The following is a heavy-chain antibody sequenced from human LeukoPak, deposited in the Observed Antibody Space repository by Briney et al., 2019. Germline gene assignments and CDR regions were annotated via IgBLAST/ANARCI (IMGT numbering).Heavy chain of an antibody. CDR1: GGSISSSSYY. J-gene: IGHJ4*02. CDR3: ARQVGGIPGIAVAGFDY. V-gene: IGHV4-39*07. Sequence: SETLSLTCTVSGGSISSSSYYWGWIRQPPGKGLEWIGSIYYSGSTYYNPSLKSRVTISVDTSKNQFSLKLSSVTAADTAVYYCARQVGGIPGIAVAGFDYWGQGTLVTVSS. CDR2: IYYSGST. D-gene: IGHD6-19*01.